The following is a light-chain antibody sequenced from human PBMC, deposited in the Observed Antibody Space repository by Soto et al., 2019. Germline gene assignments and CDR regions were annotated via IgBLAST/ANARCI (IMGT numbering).Light chain of an antibody. CDR1: SSDVGDYNF. V-gene: IGLV2-14*01. CDR3: SSYTSSSTLLV. J-gene: IGLJ2*01. Sequence: QSAVTQPASVSGSPGQSITMSCTGTSSDVGDYNFVSWYQQHPGKAPKLMIYDVTNRPSGVSNRFSGSKSGNTASLTISGLQAEDEADYYCSSYTSSSTLLVFGGGTKLTVL. CDR2: DVT.